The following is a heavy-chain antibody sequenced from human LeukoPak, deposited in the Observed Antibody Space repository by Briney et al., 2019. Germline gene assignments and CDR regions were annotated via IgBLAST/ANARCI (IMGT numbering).Heavy chain of an antibody. Sequence: GASVKVSCKVSGYTLTELSMHWVRQAPGQGLEWMGRIIPVLDVSNFAQKFQGRVTVTSDTSTSTVYMELSSLRSEDTAVYYCARDPSDFWGQGTLVTVSS. J-gene: IGHJ4*02. CDR3: ARDPSDF. CDR1: GYTLTELS. CDR2: IIPVLDVS. V-gene: IGHV1-24*01.